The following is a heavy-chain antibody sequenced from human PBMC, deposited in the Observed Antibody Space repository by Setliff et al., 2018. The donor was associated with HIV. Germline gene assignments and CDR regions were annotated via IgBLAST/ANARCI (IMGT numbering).Heavy chain of an antibody. CDR3: ASQPYNSGWFGGWFDP. Sequence: SETLSLTCTVSGGSISRGSYYWNWIRQPAGKGLEWIGHIYTSGSTNYNPSLKSRVTISLDTSKNQFSLNLSSVTAADTAVYYCASQPYNSGWFGGWFDPWGQGTLVTV. CDR2: IYTSGST. V-gene: IGHV4-61*09. D-gene: IGHD6-19*01. CDR1: GGSISRGSYY. J-gene: IGHJ5*02.